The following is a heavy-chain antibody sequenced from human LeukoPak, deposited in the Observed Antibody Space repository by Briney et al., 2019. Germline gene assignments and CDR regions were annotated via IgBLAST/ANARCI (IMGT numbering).Heavy chain of an antibody. V-gene: IGHV1-69*04. D-gene: IGHD1-14*01. CDR2: IVPILGIA. Sequence: SVKVSCKASGGTFSSYAISWVRQAPGQGLEWMGRIVPILGIANYAQKFQGRVTTTADKSTSTAYMELSGLRSEDTAVYYCARDQEKGGAEDYGMDVWGQGTTVTVSS. CDR3: ARDQEKGGAEDYGMDV. CDR1: GGTFSSYA. J-gene: IGHJ6*02.